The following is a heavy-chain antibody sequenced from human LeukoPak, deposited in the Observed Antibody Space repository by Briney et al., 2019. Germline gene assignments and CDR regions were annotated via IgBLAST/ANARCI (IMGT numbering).Heavy chain of an antibody. CDR2: IYYSGST. V-gene: IGHV4-31*03. CDR1: GGSISSGGYY. Sequence: SETLSLTCTVSGGSISSGGYYWSWIRQHPGKGLEWIGYIYYSGSTYYNPSLKSRVTISVDTSKNQFSLKLSSVTAADTAVYYCARDRGGYSGYDFDYWGQGTLVTVSS. J-gene: IGHJ4*02. CDR3: ARDRGGYSGYDFDY. D-gene: IGHD5-12*01.